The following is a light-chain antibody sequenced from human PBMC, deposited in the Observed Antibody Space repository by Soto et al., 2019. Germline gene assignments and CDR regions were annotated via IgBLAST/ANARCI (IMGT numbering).Light chain of an antibody. CDR2: DGS. J-gene: IGKJ4*01. CDR3: QHRTDWPLT. V-gene: IGKV3-11*01. CDR1: QSVSSY. Sequence: EIVLTQSPATLSLSPGERATLSCRASQSVSSYLAWYQQKPGQAPRLLIYDGSNRATGVPARFSGSESGTDFTLTISSLEPEDFAVYYCQHRTDWPLTFGGGTKVEIK.